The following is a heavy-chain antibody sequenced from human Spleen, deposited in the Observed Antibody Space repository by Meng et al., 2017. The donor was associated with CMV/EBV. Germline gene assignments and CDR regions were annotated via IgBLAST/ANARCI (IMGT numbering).Heavy chain of an antibody. V-gene: IGHV1-2*02. Sequence: VQPVHSGAAGEKPGKSGEVPCQACGDSFIGYNVHWVRQAPREGLEWMGWINHNSGGTNYAQKFQGRVTMTSDTTNSADYMKLIRLSSDSAAVYDGYSEGRDYWDYNNWGQGTLVTVSS. CDR3: YSEGRDYWDYNN. CDR1: GDSFIGYN. J-gene: IGHJ4*02. D-gene: IGHD3-10*01. CDR2: INHNSGGT.